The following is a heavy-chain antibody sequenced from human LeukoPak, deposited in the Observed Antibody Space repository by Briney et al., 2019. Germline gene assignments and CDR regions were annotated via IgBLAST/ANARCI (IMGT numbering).Heavy chain of an antibody. D-gene: IGHD3-10*01. J-gene: IGHJ6*03. Sequence: GASVKVSCKASGYTFTSYGISWVRQAPGQGLEWMGWISAYNGNTSYAQKLQGRVTMTTDTSTSTAYMELRSLRSDDTAVYYCAREHYYGSGSYYEPGFYYYYYMDVWGKGTTVTVSS. CDR3: AREHYYGSGSYYEPGFYYYYYMDV. CDR2: ISAYNGNT. V-gene: IGHV1-18*01. CDR1: GYTFTSYG.